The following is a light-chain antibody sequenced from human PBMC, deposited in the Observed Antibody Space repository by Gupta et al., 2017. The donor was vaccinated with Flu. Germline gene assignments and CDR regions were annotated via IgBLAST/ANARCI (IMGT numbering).Light chain of an antibody. Sequence: VTISCSGSTSNIGNNYVSWYQQLPGTAPKLLIYENDKRPSGIPDRFSGSKSGTSATLGITGLQTGDEADYYCGTWDSSLSAGVFGGGTKLTVL. CDR3: GTWDSSLSAGV. CDR1: TSNIGNNY. CDR2: END. J-gene: IGLJ3*02. V-gene: IGLV1-51*02.